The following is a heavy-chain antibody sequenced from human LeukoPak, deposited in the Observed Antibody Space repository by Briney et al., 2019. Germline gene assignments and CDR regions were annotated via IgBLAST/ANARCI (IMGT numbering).Heavy chain of an antibody. J-gene: IGHJ4*02. V-gene: IGHV3-23*01. CDR2: ISGSGGST. D-gene: IGHD6-19*01. CDR3: AKDPLPRRSAVAGLFDY. CDR1: GFTFSSYA. Sequence: GGSLRLSCAASGFTFSSYAMSWVRQAPGKGLEWVSAISGSGGSTYYADSVKGRFTISRDNSKNTLYLQMNSLRAKDTAVYYCAKDPLPRRSAVAGLFDYWGQGTLVTVSS.